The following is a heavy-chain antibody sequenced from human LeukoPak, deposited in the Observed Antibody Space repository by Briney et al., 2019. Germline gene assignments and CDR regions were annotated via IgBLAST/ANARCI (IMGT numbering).Heavy chain of an antibody. V-gene: IGHV3-11*01. CDR3: ARGAEMEWLLFGY. CDR1: GFTFSDYY. J-gene: IGHJ4*02. CDR2: ISSSGSTI. Sequence: PGVSLRLSCAASGFTFSDYYMSWIRQTPGKGLGWVSYISSSGSTIYYADSVKGRFTISRDNAKNSLYLQMNSLRAEDTAVYYCARGAEMEWLLFGYWGQGTLVTVSS. D-gene: IGHD3-3*01.